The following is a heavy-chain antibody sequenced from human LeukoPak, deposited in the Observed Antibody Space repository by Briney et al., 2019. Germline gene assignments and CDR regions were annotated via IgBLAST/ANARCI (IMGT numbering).Heavy chain of an antibody. CDR1: GLTFDNYG. J-gene: IGHJ4*02. V-gene: IGHV3-23*01. Sequence: GGSLRLSCAASGLTFDNYGMSWVRQAPGKGLEWVSAISGSGGSTYYADSVKGRFTISRDNSKNTLYLQMNSLRAEDTAVYYCAKMNTAMITGDYFDYWGQGTLVTVSS. D-gene: IGHD5-18*01. CDR2: ISGSGGST. CDR3: AKMNTAMITGDYFDY.